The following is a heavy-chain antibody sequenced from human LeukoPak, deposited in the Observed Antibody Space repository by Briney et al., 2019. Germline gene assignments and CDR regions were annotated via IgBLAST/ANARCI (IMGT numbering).Heavy chain of an antibody. Sequence: SETLSPTCTVSGGSISSYYWSWIRQPPGKGLEWIGYIYYSGSTNYNPSLKSRVTISVDTSKNQFSLKLSSVTAADTAVYYCARGGLSKPYYFDYWGQGTLVTVSS. J-gene: IGHJ4*02. CDR1: GGSISSYY. CDR3: ARGGLSKPYYFDY. V-gene: IGHV4-59*08. D-gene: IGHD3-16*02. CDR2: IYYSGST.